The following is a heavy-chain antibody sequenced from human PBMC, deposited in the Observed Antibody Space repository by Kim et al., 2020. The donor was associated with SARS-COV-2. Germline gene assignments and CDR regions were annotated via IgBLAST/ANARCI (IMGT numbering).Heavy chain of an antibody. J-gene: IGHJ4*02. Sequence: GSTTYNPSLTSRVTISVDTSKNQFSLKLSSVTAADTAVYYCASPSPSFDYWGQGTLVTVSS. CDR3: ASPSPSFDY. CDR2: GST. V-gene: IGHV4-34*01.